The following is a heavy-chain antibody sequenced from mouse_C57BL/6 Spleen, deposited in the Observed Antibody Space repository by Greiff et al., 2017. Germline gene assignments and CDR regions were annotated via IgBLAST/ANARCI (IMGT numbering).Heavy chain of an antibody. CDR1: GYTFTTYP. V-gene: IGHV1-47*01. CDR3: ARSYYGSSYWYFDV. Sequence: VQLQQSGAELVKPGASVKMSCKASGYTFTTYPIEWMKQNHGKSLEWIGNFHPYNDDTKFNEKFKGKATLTVEKSSSTVYLELSRLTSDDSAVYYCARSYYGSSYWYFDVWGTGTTVTVSS. J-gene: IGHJ1*03. D-gene: IGHD1-1*01. CDR2: FHPYNDDT.